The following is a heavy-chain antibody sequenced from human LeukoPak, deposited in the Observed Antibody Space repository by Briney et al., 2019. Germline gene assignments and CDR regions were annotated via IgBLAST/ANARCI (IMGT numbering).Heavy chain of an antibody. CDR1: GGSISSGSYY. Sequence: SETLSLTCTVSGGSISSGSYYWSWIRQPAGKGLEWIGRIYTSGSTNYNPSLKSRVTISVDRSKNQFSLNLSSVTAADTAVYYCAREYYGSSGYYNDYWGQGALVTVSS. V-gene: IGHV4-61*02. CDR3: AREYYGSSGYYNDY. J-gene: IGHJ4*02. CDR2: IYTSGST. D-gene: IGHD3-22*01.